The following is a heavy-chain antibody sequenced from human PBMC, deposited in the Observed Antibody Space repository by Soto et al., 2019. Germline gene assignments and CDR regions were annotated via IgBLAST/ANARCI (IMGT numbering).Heavy chain of an antibody. V-gene: IGHV4-4*02. J-gene: IGHJ4*02. CDR3: ARRWGEGRVDY. D-gene: IGHD3-10*01. CDR2: IYHSGNT. CDR1: GGSISSSNW. Sequence: QVQLQESGPGLVKPSGTLSLTCAVSGGSISSSNWWSWVRQPPGKGLEWIREIYHSGNTNYNPSLKRRVTMAVDKSRNQFSLKLSSVTAADTAVYYCARRWGEGRVDYWGQGTLVTVSS.